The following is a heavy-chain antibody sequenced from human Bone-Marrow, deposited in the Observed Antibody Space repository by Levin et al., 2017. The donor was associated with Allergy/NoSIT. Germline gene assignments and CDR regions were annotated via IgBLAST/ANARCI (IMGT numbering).Heavy chain of an antibody. CDR2: ISGSGGST. CDR1: GFTFSNYA. D-gene: IGHD2-2*01. V-gene: IGHV3-23*01. CDR3: AKVTGGRGGYCTSPSCLYYFGMDV. J-gene: IGHJ6*02. Sequence: LSLTCTASGFTFSNYAMNWVRQAPGKGLEWVSVISGSGGSTYHADSVKGRFTISRDNSKNTLYLQMNSLRAEDTADYYCAKVTGGRGGYCTSPSCLYYFGMDVWGRGTTVTVSS.